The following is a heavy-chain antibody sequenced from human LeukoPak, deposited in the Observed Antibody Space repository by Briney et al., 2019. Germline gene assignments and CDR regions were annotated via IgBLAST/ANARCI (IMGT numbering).Heavy chain of an antibody. J-gene: IGHJ4*02. D-gene: IGHD3-9*01. CDR2: INWNGGST. Sequence: GGSLRLSCAASGFTFDDYGMSWVRHAPGKGLEWVSGINWNGGSTGYADSVKGRFTISRDNAKNSLYLQMNSLRAEDTAVYYCARGSSYYDILTGYLDYWGQGTLVTVSS. V-gene: IGHV3-20*04. CDR3: ARGSSYYDILTGYLDY. CDR1: GFTFDDYG.